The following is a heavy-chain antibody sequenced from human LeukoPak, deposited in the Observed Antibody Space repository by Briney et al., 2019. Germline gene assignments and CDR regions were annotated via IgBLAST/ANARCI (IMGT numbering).Heavy chain of an antibody. J-gene: IGHJ3*02. Sequence: PGGSLRLSCAASGFTVSSNYMSWVRQAPGKGLEWVSVIYSGGSTYYADSVKGRFTISRDNSKNTLYLQMNSLRAEDTAVYYCARGIAGVVADAFDIWGQGTMVTVSS. CDR2: IYSGGST. D-gene: IGHD6-13*01. CDR3: ARGIAGVVADAFDI. V-gene: IGHV3-53*01. CDR1: GFTVSSNY.